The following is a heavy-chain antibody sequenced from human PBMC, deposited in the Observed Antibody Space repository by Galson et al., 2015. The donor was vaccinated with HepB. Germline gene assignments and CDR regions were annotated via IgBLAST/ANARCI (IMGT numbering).Heavy chain of an antibody. D-gene: IGHD3-3*01. V-gene: IGHV4-31*03. J-gene: IGHJ4*02. CDR3: ARGYDFWNTHSLQHYFDY. CDR1: GDSIAGGGYH. Sequence: TLSLTRSVSGDSIAGGGYHWTWIRQHAEKGLEYIGYIYHSGPTYFSPSLHGRVSMSIDTSQSQFSLQLSHVTAADTAVYYCARGYDFWNTHSLQHYFDYWGQGILVTVSS. CDR2: IYHSGPT.